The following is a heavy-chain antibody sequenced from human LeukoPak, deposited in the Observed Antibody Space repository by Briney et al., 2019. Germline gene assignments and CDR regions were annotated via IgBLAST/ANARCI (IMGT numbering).Heavy chain of an antibody. J-gene: IGHJ4*02. V-gene: IGHV4-59*01. CDR2: IYYSGST. D-gene: IGHD2-15*01. Sequence: SETLSLTCTVSGGSISSYYWSWIRRPPGKGLEWIGYIYYSGSTNYNPSLKSRVTISVDTSKNQFSLKLSSVTAADTAVYYCAKDQLNRFCSGGSCSITHDYWGQGTLVTVSS. CDR1: GGSISSYY. CDR3: AKDQLNRFCSGGSCSITHDY.